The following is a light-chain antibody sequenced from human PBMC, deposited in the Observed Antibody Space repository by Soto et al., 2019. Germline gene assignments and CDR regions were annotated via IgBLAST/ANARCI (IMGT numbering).Light chain of an antibody. J-gene: IGKJ3*01. CDR1: QSVASSH. CDR3: QQYGSAPFT. Sequence: EIVWTQSPGTLSLSPGERATVSCRASQSVASSHLAWYGQKPGQTPRLIIYDASSRATGIPDRISGSGSGTEFTLTISRLEPEDFAVYYCQQYGSAPFTFGPGTKVDIK. CDR2: DAS. V-gene: IGKV3-20*01.